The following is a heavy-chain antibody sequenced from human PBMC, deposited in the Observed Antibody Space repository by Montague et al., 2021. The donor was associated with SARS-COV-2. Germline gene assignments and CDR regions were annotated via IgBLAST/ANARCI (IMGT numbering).Heavy chain of an antibody. V-gene: IGHV4-4*07. D-gene: IGHD5-12*01. CDR3: ARASGAVDY. CDR2: IYTSGST. CDR1: GGSISSYY. Sequence: SETLSLTCTVSGGSISSYYWSWIRLPAGKGLEWIWRIYTSGSTNYNPSPKRRVTMSVDTSKNQFPLKLSSVTAADTAVYYCARASGAVDYWGQGTLVTVSS. J-gene: IGHJ4*02.